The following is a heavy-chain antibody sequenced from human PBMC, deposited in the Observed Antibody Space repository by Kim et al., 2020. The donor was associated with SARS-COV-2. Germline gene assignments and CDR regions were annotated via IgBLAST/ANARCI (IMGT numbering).Heavy chain of an antibody. CDR3: TTGLGSYFDY. D-gene: IGHD6-19*01. V-gene: IGHV3-53*03. Sequence: TYYADSVKGRFTISRDNSRDTLYLQMSSLRAEDTAIYYCTTGLGSYFDYWGQGTLVTVSS. CDR2: T. J-gene: IGHJ4*02.